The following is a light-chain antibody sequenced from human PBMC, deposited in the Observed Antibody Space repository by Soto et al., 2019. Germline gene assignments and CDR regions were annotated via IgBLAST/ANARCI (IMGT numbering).Light chain of an antibody. J-gene: IGKJ2*01. CDR1: QSPRNN. Sequence: EIVMTQSPATLSVSPGDRATFSCRASQSPRNNLAWFQQKPGQAPRLLLYGASTRATGIPARVSGSGSGTEFTLTISSLQSEDFAVYFCQQYDNWPHTFGQGTKLEIK. V-gene: IGKV3-15*01. CDR3: QQYDNWPHT. CDR2: GAS.